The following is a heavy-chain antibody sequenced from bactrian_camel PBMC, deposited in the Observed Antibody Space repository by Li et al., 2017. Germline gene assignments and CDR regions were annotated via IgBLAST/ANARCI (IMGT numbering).Heavy chain of an antibody. Sequence: DVQLVESGGGLVQPGGSLRLSCAASGFTFHDYAMGWVRQAPGKGLEWVSTISKGGHNIYYTESVKGRFTVSRDNAINTLYLQMNSLSSGDTALYYCATWWGGHRPGIVHDYWGQGTQVTVS. J-gene: IGHJ4*01. CDR3: ATWWGGHRPGIVHDY. CDR2: ISKGGHNI. V-gene: IGHV3-1*01. CDR1: GFTFHDYA. D-gene: IGHD7*01.